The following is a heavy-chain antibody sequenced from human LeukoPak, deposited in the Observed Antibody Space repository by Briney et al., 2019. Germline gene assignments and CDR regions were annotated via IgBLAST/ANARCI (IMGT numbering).Heavy chain of an antibody. Sequence: SETLSLTCAVYGGSFSGYYWSWIRQPPGKGLEWIGEINHSGSTNYNPSLKSRVTISVDTSKNQFSLKLSSVTAADTAVYYCAREVGYSYGYYYYYMDVWGKGTTVTVSS. V-gene: IGHV4-34*01. J-gene: IGHJ6*03. CDR3: AREVGYSYGYYYYYMDV. D-gene: IGHD5-18*01. CDR2: INHSGST. CDR1: GGSFSGYY.